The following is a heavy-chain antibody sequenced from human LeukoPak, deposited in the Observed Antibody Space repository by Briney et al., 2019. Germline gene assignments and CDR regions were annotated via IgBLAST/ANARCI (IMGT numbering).Heavy chain of an antibody. CDR3: AREGGDAEASFDY. J-gene: IGHJ4*02. D-gene: IGHD6-25*01. Sequence: SQTLSLTCAISGDSVSNNSAAWSWIRQSPSRGLEWLGRTYYRSRWKNDYAASVKSRISVNPDISKNQFSLQLKSVTPEDTAVYYCAREGGDAEASFDYWGQGILVTVSS. CDR2: TYYRSRWKN. CDR1: GDSVSNNSAA. V-gene: IGHV6-1*01.